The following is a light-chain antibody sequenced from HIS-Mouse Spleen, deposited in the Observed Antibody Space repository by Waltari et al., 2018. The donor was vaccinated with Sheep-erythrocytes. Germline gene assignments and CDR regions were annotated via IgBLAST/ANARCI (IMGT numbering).Light chain of an antibody. CDR1: SRDAGSYNL. J-gene: IGLJ2*01. Sequence: QSALTQPASVSGSPGQSITIPCTGTSRDAGSYNLFSWYQQHPGKTPKLMIYEGSKRPSGVSNRFSGSKSGNTASLTISGLQAEDEADYYCCSYAGSSTYVVFGGGTKLTVL. CDR2: EGS. V-gene: IGLV2-23*01. CDR3: CSYAGSSTYVV.